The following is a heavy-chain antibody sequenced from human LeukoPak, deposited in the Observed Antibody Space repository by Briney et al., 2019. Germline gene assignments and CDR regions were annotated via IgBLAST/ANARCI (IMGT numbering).Heavy chain of an antibody. CDR3: ARDRYSY. Sequence: GGSLRLSCAASGFTFSTFAMIWVRQAPGKGLEWVANIKQDGNEKYYVDSVKGRFTISRDNAKNSLFLQMNSLRAEDTAMYYCARDRYSYWGQGTLVTVSS. V-gene: IGHV3-7*01. CDR1: GFTFSTFA. J-gene: IGHJ4*02. CDR2: IKQDGNEK. D-gene: IGHD1-1*01.